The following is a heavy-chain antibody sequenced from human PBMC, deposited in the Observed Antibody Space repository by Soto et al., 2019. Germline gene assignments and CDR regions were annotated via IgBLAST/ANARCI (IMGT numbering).Heavy chain of an antibody. CDR1: GGTFSSYA. CDR3: ARIDSGYYDSSGYSDY. Sequence: QVQLVQSGAEVKKPGSSVKVSCKASGGTFSSYAISWVRQAPGQGLEWMGGIIPIFGTANYAQKFQGRVTITADESTSTAYMELSSLRSEDTAVYYCARIDSGYYDSSGYSDYWDQGTLVTVSS. D-gene: IGHD3-22*01. J-gene: IGHJ4*02. V-gene: IGHV1-69*01. CDR2: IIPIFGTA.